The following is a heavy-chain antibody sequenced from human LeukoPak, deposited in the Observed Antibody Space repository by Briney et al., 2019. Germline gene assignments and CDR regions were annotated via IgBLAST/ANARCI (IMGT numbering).Heavy chain of an antibody. Sequence: GGSLRLSCAASGFTFSSYSMNWVRQAPGKGLEWVSSISSSSSYIYYADSVKGRFTISRDNAKNSLYLQMSSLRDEDTAVYYCAQKGGTDHWGQGTLVTVSS. CDR3: AQKGGTDH. CDR2: ISSSSSYI. V-gene: IGHV3-21*01. CDR1: GFTFSSYS. D-gene: IGHD2-15*01. J-gene: IGHJ4*02.